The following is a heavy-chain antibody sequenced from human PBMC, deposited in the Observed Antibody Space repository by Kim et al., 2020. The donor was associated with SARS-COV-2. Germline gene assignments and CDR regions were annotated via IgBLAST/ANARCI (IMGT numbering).Heavy chain of an antibody. CDR1: GGSISSGGYY. Sequence: SETLSLTCTVSGGSISSGGYYWSWIRQHPGKGLEWIGYIYYSGSTYYNPSLKSRVTISVDTSKNQFSLKLSSVTAADTAVYYCARMAFTDITIFGVVTPRRWFDPRGQGTLVTVSS. CDR3: ARMAFTDITIFGVVTPRRWFDP. V-gene: IGHV4-31*03. J-gene: IGHJ5*02. D-gene: IGHD3-3*01. CDR2: IYYSGST.